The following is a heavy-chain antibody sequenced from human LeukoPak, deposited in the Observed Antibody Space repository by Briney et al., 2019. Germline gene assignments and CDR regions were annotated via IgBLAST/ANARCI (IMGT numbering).Heavy chain of an antibody. Sequence: GGSLRLSCAASGFNVSSSYMSWVRQAPGKGLEWVSAISGSGGSTYYADSVKGRFTISRDNSKNTLYLQMNSLRAEDTAVYYCAKPHCSSTSCYGDYYYYGMDVWGQGTTVTVSS. CDR1: GFNVSSSY. V-gene: IGHV3-23*01. CDR3: AKPHCSSTSCYGDYYYYGMDV. CDR2: ISGSGGST. D-gene: IGHD2-2*01. J-gene: IGHJ6*02.